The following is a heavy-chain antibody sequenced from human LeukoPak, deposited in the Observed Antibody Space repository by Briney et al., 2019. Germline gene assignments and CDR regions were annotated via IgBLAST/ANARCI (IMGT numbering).Heavy chain of an antibody. D-gene: IGHD3-22*01. V-gene: IGHV1-2*02. CDR2: INPNSGGT. CDR3: ARDRGIVVVTPDFDY. CDR1: GYTFTGYY. J-gene: IGHJ4*02. Sequence: ASVKVSCKASGYTFTGYYMHWVRQAPGQGLEWMGWINPNSGGTNYAQKFQGRVTMTRDTSISTAYMELSRLRSDDTAVYYCARDRGIVVVTPDFDYWGQGTLVTVSS.